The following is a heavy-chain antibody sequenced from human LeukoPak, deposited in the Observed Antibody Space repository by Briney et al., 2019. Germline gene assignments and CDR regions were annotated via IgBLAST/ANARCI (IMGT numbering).Heavy chain of an antibody. CDR2: IKEDESEK. Sequence: GGSLRLSCAASGFIFSNYWMTWVRQAPGKGLEWVANIKEDESEKYYVDSVKGRFSIFRENAKNSLCLQMNSLRAEDTAVYYCARINSGLRWGDALDIWGQGTMVTVSS. V-gene: IGHV3-7*01. CDR1: GFIFSNYW. D-gene: IGHD5-12*01. J-gene: IGHJ3*02. CDR3: ARINSGLRWGDALDI.